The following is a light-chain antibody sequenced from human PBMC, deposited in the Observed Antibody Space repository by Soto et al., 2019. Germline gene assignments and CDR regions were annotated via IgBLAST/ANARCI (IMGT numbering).Light chain of an antibody. CDR3: QQYGTSPRT. Sequence: EILMTQSPATLSVSPGERGTLTCRASQSVSSNLAWYQQKPGQAPRLLIFDASSRATGIPDRLSGSGSGTDFTLSIRRLEPEDFAVYYCQQYGTSPRTFGQGTKVDI. CDR2: DAS. CDR1: QSVSSN. V-gene: IGKV3-20*01. J-gene: IGKJ1*01.